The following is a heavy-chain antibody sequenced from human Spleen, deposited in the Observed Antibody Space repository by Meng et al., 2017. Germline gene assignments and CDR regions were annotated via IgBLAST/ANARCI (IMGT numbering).Heavy chain of an antibody. V-gene: IGHV1-2*06. D-gene: IGHD4-17*01. Sequence: QVRLVQAGAEVNKPGASVKVSCKASGYAFVGYYMHWMRQAPGQGLGWMGRINPNSGGTKYAEKFQGRVTISTDTSINTAFMDLSSLRSDDTAVYYCARGASYGDYGDIAWFDPWGQGTLVTVSS. CDR3: ARGASYGDYGDIAWFDP. CDR1: GYAFVGYY. J-gene: IGHJ5*02. CDR2: INPNSGGT.